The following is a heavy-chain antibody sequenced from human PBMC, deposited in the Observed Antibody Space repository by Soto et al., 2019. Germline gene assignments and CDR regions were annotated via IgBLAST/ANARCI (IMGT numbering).Heavy chain of an antibody. D-gene: IGHD3-22*01. CDR3: ARDDYPYYDDSSGYHFDY. CDR2: ISDSSSTI. J-gene: IGHJ4*02. CDR1: GFTFSTYN. Sequence: GGSLRLSCAASGFTFSTYNMDWVRQAPGKGLEWVSYISDSSSTIHYADSVKGRFTISRDNAKNSLYLQMNSLRAEDTAVYYCARDDYPYYDDSSGYHFDYWGQGALVTVSS. V-gene: IGHV3-48*01.